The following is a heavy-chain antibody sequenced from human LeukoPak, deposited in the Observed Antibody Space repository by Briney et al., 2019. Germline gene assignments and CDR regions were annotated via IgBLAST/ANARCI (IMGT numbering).Heavy chain of an antibody. CDR3: ARGVMGPAAIQYFQH. CDR2: INHSGST. Sequence: SETLSLTCAVYGGSFSGYYWSWIRQPPGKGLEWIGEINHSGSTNYNPSLKSRVTISVDTSKNQFSLKLSPVTAADTAVYYCARGVMGPAAIQYFQHWGQGTLVTVSS. D-gene: IGHD2-2*01. J-gene: IGHJ1*01. V-gene: IGHV4-34*01. CDR1: GGSFSGYY.